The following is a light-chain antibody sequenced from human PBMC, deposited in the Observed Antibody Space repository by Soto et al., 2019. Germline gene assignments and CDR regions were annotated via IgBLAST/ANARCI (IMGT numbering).Light chain of an antibody. J-gene: IGKJ3*01. CDR1: QSVSSSY. Sequence: EIVLTQSPGTLSLSPGERATLSCRASQSVSSSYLAWYQQKPGQAPRLLIYGASSRATGIPDRFSGSGSGTDFTLTISRLEPEDFAVYYCQQYGSSREVKAFTFGPGTKVDIK. CDR2: GAS. CDR3: QQYGSSREVKAFT. V-gene: IGKV3-20*01.